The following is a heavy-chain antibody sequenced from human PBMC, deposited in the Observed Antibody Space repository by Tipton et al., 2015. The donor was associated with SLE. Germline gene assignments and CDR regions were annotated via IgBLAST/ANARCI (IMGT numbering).Heavy chain of an antibody. J-gene: IGHJ3*01. CDR3: AREDCSTASCYGPGALEV. CDR1: GFTFSTSW. CDR2: IKGDGSST. D-gene: IGHD2-2*01. Sequence: SLRLSCSASGFTFSTSWMHWVRQVPGKGLVWVSRIKGDGSSTSYLDSVKGRFTISRHNAKHTLYLNMNSLRAEDTAVYFCAREDCSTASCYGPGALEVWGEETMHSVSS. V-gene: IGHV3-74*01.